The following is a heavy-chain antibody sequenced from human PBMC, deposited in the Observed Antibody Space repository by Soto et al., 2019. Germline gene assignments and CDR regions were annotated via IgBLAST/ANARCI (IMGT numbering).Heavy chain of an antibody. J-gene: IGHJ6*02. V-gene: IGHV4-31*03. CDR3: ARDSEAGPLGCDV. Sequence: PSETLSLTCTVSGGSISSGGYYWSWIRQHPGKGLEWIGYIYYSGSTYYNPSLKSRVTISVDTSKNQFSLKLSSVTAADTAEYYCARDSEAGPLGCDVWGQGTTVTVSS. CDR1: GGSISSGGYY. D-gene: IGHD1-26*01. CDR2: IYYSGST.